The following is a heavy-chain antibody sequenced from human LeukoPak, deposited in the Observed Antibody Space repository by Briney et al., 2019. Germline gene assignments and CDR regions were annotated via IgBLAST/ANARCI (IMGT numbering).Heavy chain of an antibody. V-gene: IGHV1-8*01. D-gene: IGHD1-7*01. CDR3: ARGHQLELEDY. J-gene: IGHJ4*02. Sequence: ASVKVSCKASGYTFTSYDINWVRQATGQGREWMGWMNPNSGNTGYAQKFQGRVTITRNTSISTAYMELSSQRSEDTAVYYCARGHQLELEDYWGQGTLVTVSS. CDR2: MNPNSGNT. CDR1: GYTFTSYD.